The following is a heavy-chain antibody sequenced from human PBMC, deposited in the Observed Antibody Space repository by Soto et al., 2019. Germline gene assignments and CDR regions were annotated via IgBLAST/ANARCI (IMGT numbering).Heavy chain of an antibody. CDR1: GYTFTSYD. D-gene: IGHD6-19*01. CDR2: MNPNSGNT. CDR3: TRIAVAGEGSAYFDY. Sequence: QVQLVQSGAEVKKPGASVKVSCKASGYTFTSYDINWVRQDTGQGLEWMGWMNPNSGNTGYAQKFQGRVTMTRNTSISTAYMELSSLRSEDTAVYYCTRIAVAGEGSAYFDYWGQGTLVTVSS. V-gene: IGHV1-8*01. J-gene: IGHJ4*02.